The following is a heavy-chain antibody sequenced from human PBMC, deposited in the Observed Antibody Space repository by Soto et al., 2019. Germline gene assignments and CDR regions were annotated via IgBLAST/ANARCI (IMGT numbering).Heavy chain of an antibody. Sequence: QVQLQESGPGLVKPSQTLSLTCTVSGGSISSGGYYWSWIRQHPGKGLEWIGYIYYSGSTYYNPSIKSGVTISVGTSYKQLSLKLSSVTAADTAVYDCAREGGIVGATAADYWGQGTLVTVSS. CDR3: AREGGIVGATAADY. V-gene: IGHV4-31*03. J-gene: IGHJ4*02. D-gene: IGHD1-26*01. CDR1: GGSISSGGYY. CDR2: IYYSGST.